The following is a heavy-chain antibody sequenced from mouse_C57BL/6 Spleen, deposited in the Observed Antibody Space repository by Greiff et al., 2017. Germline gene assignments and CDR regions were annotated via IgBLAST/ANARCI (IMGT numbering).Heavy chain of an antibody. CDR3: ARAGYDGYWYFDV. D-gene: IGHD2-2*01. Sequence: HLVESGPELVQPGASVKISCKASGYSFTDYNMNWVKQSNGKSLEWIGVINPNYGTTSYNQKFKGKATLTVDQSSSTAYMQLNSLTSEDSAVYYCARAGYDGYWYFDVWGTGTTVTVSS. V-gene: IGHV1-39*01. CDR1: GYSFTDYN. J-gene: IGHJ1*03. CDR2: INPNYGTT.